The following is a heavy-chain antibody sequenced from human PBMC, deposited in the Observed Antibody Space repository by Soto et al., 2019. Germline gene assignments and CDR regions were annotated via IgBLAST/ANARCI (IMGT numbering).Heavy chain of an antibody. D-gene: IGHD2-8*01. CDR2: VDPRDSYV. CDR3: ARIYCTTTTCDSWFEP. J-gene: IGHJ5*02. Sequence: GESLKISCTGFGYTFTTFWISWVRQMPGKGLEWLGRVDPRDSYVTYNPSFEVHVTISADKSMSTAYLQWGSLKASDPAMYFCARIYCTTTTCDSWFEPWGQGTLVTVSS. CDR1: GYTFTTFW. V-gene: IGHV5-10-1*01.